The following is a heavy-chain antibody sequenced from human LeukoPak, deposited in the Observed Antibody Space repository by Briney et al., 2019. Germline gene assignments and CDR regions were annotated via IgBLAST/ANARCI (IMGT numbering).Heavy chain of an antibody. CDR2: IRYDGSHK. J-gene: IGHJ5*02. Sequence: GGSLRLSCAASGFTFSSYGMHWVRQAPGEGLEWVAFIRYDGSHKYYADSVKGRFTISRDDSKYTLYLQMNSLRVEDTAVYYCAKDLLRDRWFGESWGQGTLVTVSS. D-gene: IGHD3-10*01. CDR1: GFTFSSYG. CDR3: AKDLLRDRWFGES. V-gene: IGHV3-30*02.